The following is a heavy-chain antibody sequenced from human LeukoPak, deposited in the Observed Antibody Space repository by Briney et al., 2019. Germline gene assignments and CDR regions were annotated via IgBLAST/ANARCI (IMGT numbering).Heavy chain of an antibody. Sequence: GGSLRLSCAASGFTFSSFWMTWVRQAPGKGLEWVANIKQDGSEKYYVDSVRGRFTVSRDNATNSLYLQMNSLRAEDTAVYYCARDLNYFDYWGQGTLVTVSS. CDR3: ARDLNYFDY. V-gene: IGHV3-7*01. CDR2: IKQDGSEK. CDR1: GFTFSSFW. J-gene: IGHJ4*02.